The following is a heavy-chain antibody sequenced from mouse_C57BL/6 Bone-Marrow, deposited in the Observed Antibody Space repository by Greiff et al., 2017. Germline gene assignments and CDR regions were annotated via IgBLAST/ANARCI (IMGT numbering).Heavy chain of an antibody. CDR3: ASRYYYGSSYWYFDV. D-gene: IGHD1-1*01. CDR2: INPNTGGT. CDR1: GYTFTDYY. V-gene: IGHV1-26*01. J-gene: IGHJ1*03. Sequence: EVQLQQSGPELVKPGASVKISCKASGYTFTDYYMNWVKQSHGKSLEWIGDINPNTGGTSYNQKFKGKATCTVDKYSSTAYMELRSLTSEDSAVYYCASRYYYGSSYWYFDVWGTGTTGTVSS.